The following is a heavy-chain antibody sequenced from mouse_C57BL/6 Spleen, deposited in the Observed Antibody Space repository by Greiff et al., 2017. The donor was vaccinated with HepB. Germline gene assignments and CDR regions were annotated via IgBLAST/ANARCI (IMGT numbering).Heavy chain of an antibody. CDR1: GYTFTSYW. V-gene: IGHV1-52*01. Sequence: VKLQQPGAELVRPGSSVKLSCKASGYTFTSYWMHWVKQRPIQGLEWIGNIDPSDSETHYNQKFKDKATLTVDKSSSTAYMQLSSLTSEDSAVYYCARLALNAMDYWGQGTSVTVSS. CDR3: ARLALNAMDY. J-gene: IGHJ4*01. CDR2: IDPSDSET.